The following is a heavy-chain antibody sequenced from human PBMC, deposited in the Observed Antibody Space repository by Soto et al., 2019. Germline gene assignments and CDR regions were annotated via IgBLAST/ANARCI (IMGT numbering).Heavy chain of an antibody. J-gene: IGHJ6*02. CDR2: IYYSGST. D-gene: IGHD4-17*01. CDR1: GGSVGSGAYY. V-gene: IGHV4-61*08. Sequence: PSETLSLTCIVFGGSVGSGAYYWSWIRQPPGKGLEWIGYIYYSGSTNYNPSLKSRVTISVDTSTTQLSLKLSSVTAADTAVYSCARVFGDYRMTWYYYGIDVWGQGTTVPVS. CDR3: ARVFGDYRMTWYYYGIDV.